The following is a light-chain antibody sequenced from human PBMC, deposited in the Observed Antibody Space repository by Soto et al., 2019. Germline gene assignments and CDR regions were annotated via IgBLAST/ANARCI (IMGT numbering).Light chain of an antibody. CDR3: QQYHSLPIH. J-gene: IGKJ3*01. CDR2: WAF. Sequence: DIVMTQSPDSLAVSLGERATINCKSSQSVLYSSNNKNYLAWYQQTAGQPHKPLIYWAFTRESWVPDRFSGSGSGTDFTLTISSLQAEDVAAYYCQQYHSLPIHVGPGTKVDIK. V-gene: IGKV4-1*01. CDR1: QSVLYSSNNKNY.